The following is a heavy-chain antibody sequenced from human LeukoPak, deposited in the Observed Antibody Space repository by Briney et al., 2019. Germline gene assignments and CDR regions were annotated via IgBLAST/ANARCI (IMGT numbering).Heavy chain of an antibody. CDR3: ARVHYGSGSYPRSAAYYYYYGMDV. CDR2: ISSSSSYI. CDR1: GFTFSSYS. Sequence: GGSLRLSCAASGFTFSSYSMNWVRQAPGKGLEWVSSISSSSSYIYYADSVKRRFTISRDNAKNSLYLQMNSLRAEDTAVYYCARVHYGSGSYPRSAAYYYYYGMDVWGKGTTVTVSS. D-gene: IGHD3-10*01. J-gene: IGHJ6*04. V-gene: IGHV3-21*01.